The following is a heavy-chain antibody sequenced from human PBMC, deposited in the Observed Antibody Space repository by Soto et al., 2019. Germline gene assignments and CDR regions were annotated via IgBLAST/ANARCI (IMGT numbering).Heavy chain of an antibody. Sequence: QVHLVQSGAEVKKPGASVKVSCKGSGYDFTTYGITWVRQAPGQGLEWMAWISAHNGNTDYAQKLQGRVTVTRDISTSTAYMELRSLRSDDTAMYYCARGRYGDYWGQGALVTVSS. D-gene: IGHD1-1*01. CDR2: ISAHNGNT. J-gene: IGHJ4*02. CDR3: ARGRYGDY. CDR1: GYDFTTYG. V-gene: IGHV1-18*01.